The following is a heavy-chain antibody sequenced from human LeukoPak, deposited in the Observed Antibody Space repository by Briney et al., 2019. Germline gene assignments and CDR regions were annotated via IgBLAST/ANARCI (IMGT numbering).Heavy chain of an antibody. J-gene: IGHJ4*02. CDR1: GYSFTSYW. CDR2: IYPGDSDT. Sequence: GESLQISCKGSGYSFTSYWIGWVRQMPGKGLEWMGIIYPGDSDTRYSPSFQGQVTISADKSISTAYLQWSSLKASDTAMYYCARLLGYYYDSSGLFDYWGQGTLVTVSS. V-gene: IGHV5-51*01. D-gene: IGHD3-22*01. CDR3: ARLLGYYYDSSGLFDY.